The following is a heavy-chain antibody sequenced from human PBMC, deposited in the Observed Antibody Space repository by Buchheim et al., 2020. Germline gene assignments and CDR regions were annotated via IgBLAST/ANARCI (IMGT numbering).Heavy chain of an antibody. CDR2: INPNSGGT. D-gene: IGHD2-15*01. V-gene: IGHV1-2*04. J-gene: IGHJ4*02. CDR1: GYTFTGYY. CDR3: ARDPGTYCSGGSCYYDYYFDY. Sequence: QVQLVQSGAEVKKPGASVKVSCKASGYTFTGYYMHWVRPAPGQGLEWMGWINPNSGGTNYAQKFQGWVTMTRDTSISTAYMELSRLRSDDTAVYYCARDPGTYCSGGSCYYDYYFDYWGQGTL.